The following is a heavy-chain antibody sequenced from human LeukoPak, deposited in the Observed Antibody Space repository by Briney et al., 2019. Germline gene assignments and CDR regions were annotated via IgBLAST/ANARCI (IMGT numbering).Heavy chain of an antibody. CDR1: GFTFDDYG. D-gene: IGHD3-22*01. J-gene: IGHJ5*02. Sequence: SCAASGFTFDDYGMSWVRQAPGKGLEWIGEINHSGSTNYNPSLKSRVTISVDTSKNQFSLKLSSVTAADTAVYYCARHRYRLYYYDSSGYYDWFDPWGQGTLVTVSS. CDR3: ARHRYRLYYYDSSGYYDWFDP. CDR2: INHSGST. V-gene: IGHV4-34*01.